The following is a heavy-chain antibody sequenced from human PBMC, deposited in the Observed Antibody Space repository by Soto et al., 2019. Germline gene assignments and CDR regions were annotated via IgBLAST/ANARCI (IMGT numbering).Heavy chain of an antibody. CDR2: INHVGGT. CDR1: GGFLSESY. Sequence: TSETLSLTCAVYGGFLSESYWTWIRQPPGKGLEWIGEINHVGGTNYNPSLKSRVTMSVDTSQNQFSLRLISVTAADTAMYFCVRIRYQLPSSLLWLDTWGQGTPVTVSS. CDR3: VRIRYQLPSSLLWLDT. V-gene: IGHV4-34*01. D-gene: IGHD1-1*01. J-gene: IGHJ5*02.